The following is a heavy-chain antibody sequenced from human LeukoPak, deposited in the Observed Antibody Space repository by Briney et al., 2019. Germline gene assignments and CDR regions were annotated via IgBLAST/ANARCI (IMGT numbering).Heavy chain of an antibody. CDR2: ISSSGSTI. D-gene: IGHD6-19*01. CDR1: GFTFSSYE. J-gene: IGHJ4*02. CDR3: ATLISGWSLY. V-gene: IGHV3-48*03. Sequence: GGSLRLSCAASGFTFSSYEMNWVRQAPGKGLEWVSYISSSGSTIYYADSVRGRFTISRDNAKNTLYLQMNSLRAEDTAVYYCATLISGWSLYWGQGTLVTVSS.